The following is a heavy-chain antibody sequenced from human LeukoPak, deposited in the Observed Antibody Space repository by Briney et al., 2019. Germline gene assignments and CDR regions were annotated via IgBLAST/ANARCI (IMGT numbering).Heavy chain of an antibody. J-gene: IGHJ4*02. CDR1: GFSFSSYW. Sequence: GGSLRLSCAASGFSFSSYWMSWVRQAPGRGLEWVANIKQDGSDKYYLTSVRGRFTISRDNAKNSLFLQMNSLRVEDTAVYYCARGGGHLDCWGQGTLVTVSS. CDR3: ARGGGHLDC. V-gene: IGHV3-7*03. D-gene: IGHD4-23*01. CDR2: IKQDGSDK.